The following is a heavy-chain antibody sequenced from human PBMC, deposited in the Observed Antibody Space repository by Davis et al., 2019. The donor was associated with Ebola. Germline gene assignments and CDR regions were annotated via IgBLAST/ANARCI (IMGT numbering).Heavy chain of an antibody. V-gene: IGHV4-34*01. D-gene: IGHD5-18*01. J-gene: IGHJ6*03. CDR1: GGSFSGYY. Sequence: SETLSLTCAVYGGSFSGYYWSWIRQLLGKGLEWLGEINHSGSTNYNPSLKSRVTISVDTSKNQFSLKLSSVTAADTAVYYCARSTYSYGYYMDFWGKGTTVTVS. CDR2: INHSGST. CDR3: ARSTYSYGYYMDF.